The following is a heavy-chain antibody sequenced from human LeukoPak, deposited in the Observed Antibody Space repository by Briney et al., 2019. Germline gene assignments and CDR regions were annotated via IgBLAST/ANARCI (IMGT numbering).Heavy chain of an antibody. Sequence: SVKVSCKASGYTFTGYYMHWVRQAPGQGLEWMGGIIPIFGTANYAQKFQGRVTITADESTSTAYMELSSLRSEDTAVYYCARPRRIQGAQPFDYWGQGTLVTVSS. J-gene: IGHJ4*02. CDR2: IIPIFGTA. CDR1: GYTFTGYY. V-gene: IGHV1-69*13. CDR3: ARPRRIQGAQPFDY. D-gene: IGHD3-10*01.